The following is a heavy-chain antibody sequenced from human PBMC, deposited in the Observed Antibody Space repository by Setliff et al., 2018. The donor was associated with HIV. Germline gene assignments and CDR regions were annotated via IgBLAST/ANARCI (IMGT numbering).Heavy chain of an antibody. CDR1: GGSINSRSYY. V-gene: IGHV4-31*03. D-gene: IGHD2-2*01. CDR3: ARFPSSTSFYYFDY. Sequence: TSKTLSLTCTVSGGSINSRSYYWSWIRQHPGKGLEWIGFIYYSGSTYYNPSLKSRVSISVDTSKNQFSLKLYSVTAADTAVYYCARFPSSTSFYYFDYWGQGTLVTVSS. CDR2: IYYSGST. J-gene: IGHJ4*02.